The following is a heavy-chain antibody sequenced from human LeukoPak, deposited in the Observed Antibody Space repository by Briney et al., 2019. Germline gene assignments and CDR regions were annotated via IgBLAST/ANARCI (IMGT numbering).Heavy chain of an antibody. CDR2: FDPEDGET. Sequence: ASVKVSCKVSGYTLTELSMHWVRQAPGKGLEWMGGFDPEDGETIYAQKFQGRVTMTEDTSTDTAYMELSSLRSEDTAVYYCATDLGYDILTGWSGFDPWGQGTLVTVSS. CDR1: GYTLTELS. V-gene: IGHV1-24*01. J-gene: IGHJ5*02. CDR3: ATDLGYDILTGWSGFDP. D-gene: IGHD3-9*01.